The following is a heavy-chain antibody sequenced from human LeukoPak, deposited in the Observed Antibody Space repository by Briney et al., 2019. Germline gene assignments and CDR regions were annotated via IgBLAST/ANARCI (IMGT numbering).Heavy chain of an antibody. J-gene: IGHJ4*02. Sequence: PSETLSLTCTVSGGSISNYYWSWIRQPPGKGLEWIGYISYSGSTNYNPSLKSRVTISVDTSKNQFSLKLSSVTAADTAVYYCARTLRITIFGVAGFDYWGQGSLVTVSS. CDR2: ISYSGST. D-gene: IGHD3-3*01. CDR3: ARTLRITIFGVAGFDY. CDR1: GGSISNYY. V-gene: IGHV4-59*01.